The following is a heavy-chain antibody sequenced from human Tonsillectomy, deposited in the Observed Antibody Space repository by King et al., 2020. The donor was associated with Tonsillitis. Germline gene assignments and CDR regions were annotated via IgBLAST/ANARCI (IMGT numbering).Heavy chain of an antibody. CDR1: GGFCGSAGDY. CDR3: AGSYSRGWLIIF. CDR2: IYTSGST. J-gene: IGHJ4*02. D-gene: IGHD6-19*01. Sequence: QLQESGPGRVEPSQTLFLTFTGSGGFCGSAGDYWSWIREPAGKGLEWNGHIYTSGSTSYNPSLLSRVTISVDTSKTQVSLKLSSVTAADTAVYYCAGSYSRGWLIIFWGQGTLVTVSS. V-gene: IGHV4-61*02.